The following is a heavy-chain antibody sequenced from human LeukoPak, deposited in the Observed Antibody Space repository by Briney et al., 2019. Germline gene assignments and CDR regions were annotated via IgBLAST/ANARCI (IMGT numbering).Heavy chain of an antibody. CDR3: ARDFSTPQNILDY. CDR2: INPNNGDT. V-gene: IGHV1-46*01. D-gene: IGHD2-15*01. Sequence: ASVKVSCKASGYTFTNYYFHWVRQAPGQGLEWMGIINPNNGDTTYAQKSQGRVTVTRDTSTSTVYMELSSLRSEDTAVYYCARDFSTPQNILDYWGQGTLVTVSS. J-gene: IGHJ4*02. CDR1: GYTFTNYY.